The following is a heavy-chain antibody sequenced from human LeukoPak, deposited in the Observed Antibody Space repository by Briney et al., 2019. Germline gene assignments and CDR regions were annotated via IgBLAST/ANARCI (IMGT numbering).Heavy chain of an antibody. V-gene: IGHV3-11*01. D-gene: IGHD5-12*01. Sequence: GGSLRLSCAASGFTFSDYYMSWIRQAPGKGLEWVSYISSSGSTIYYADSVKGRFTISRDNAKNSLYLQMNSLRAEDTAVYYCARDQSWGYDEIYMDVWGKGTTVTVSS. J-gene: IGHJ6*03. CDR1: GFTFSDYY. CDR2: ISSSGSTI. CDR3: ARDQSWGYDEIYMDV.